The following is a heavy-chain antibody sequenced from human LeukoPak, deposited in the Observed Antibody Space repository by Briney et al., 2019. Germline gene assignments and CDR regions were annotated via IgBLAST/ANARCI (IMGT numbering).Heavy chain of an antibody. CDR1: GFTFGIYN. CDR3: ARRGYSFGWDY. V-gene: IGHV3-48*04. D-gene: IGHD5-18*01. CDR2: ISGSSSSI. Sequence: GGSLRLSCAASGFTFGIYNMNWVRQAPGKGLEWISYISGSSSSIYYADSVRGRFTISRDNAKNALYLQMNSLRTEDTAVYYCARRGYSFGWDYWGQGTLVTVSS. J-gene: IGHJ4*02.